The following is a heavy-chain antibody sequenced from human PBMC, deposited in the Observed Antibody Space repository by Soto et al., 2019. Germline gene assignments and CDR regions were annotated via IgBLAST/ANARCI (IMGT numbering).Heavy chain of an antibody. J-gene: IGHJ4*02. V-gene: IGHV1-18*01. CDR2: ISAYNGNT. Sequence: ASVKVSCKASGYTFTSYGISWVRQAPGQGLEWMGWISAYNGNTNYAQKLQGRVTMTTDTSTSTAYMELRSLRSDDTAVYYCASAPVRGVIIHDFHYWGQATLVTAPQ. CDR3: ASAPVRGVIIHDFHY. D-gene: IGHD3-10*01. CDR1: GYTFTSYG.